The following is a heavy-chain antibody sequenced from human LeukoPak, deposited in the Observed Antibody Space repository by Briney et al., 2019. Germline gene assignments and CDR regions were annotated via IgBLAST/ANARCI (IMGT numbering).Heavy chain of an antibody. Sequence: GGSLRLSCAASGFTFSSYSMNWVRQAPGKGLEWVSSISSSSSYIYYADSVKGRFTISRDNAKNSLYLQMTSLRAEDTAVYYCARDRRAMTTVTGGFDPWGQGTLVTVSS. J-gene: IGHJ5*02. V-gene: IGHV3-21*01. CDR1: GFTFSSYS. CDR2: ISSSSSYI. CDR3: ARDRRAMTTVTGGFDP. D-gene: IGHD4-17*01.